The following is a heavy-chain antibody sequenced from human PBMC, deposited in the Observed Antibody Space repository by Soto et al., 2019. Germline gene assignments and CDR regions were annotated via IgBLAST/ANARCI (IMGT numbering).Heavy chain of an antibody. Sequence: EVQLVESGGGLVQPGGSLRVSCAASGFSFTSFWMSWVRQAPGKGLEWVANIKEDGSAKYYLDSVKGRFTISRDNAKNSLYLNLSTVSTADTAVYYCARDDFYHFNHWGQGTLATVSS. CDR1: GFSFTSFW. J-gene: IGHJ1*01. V-gene: IGHV3-7*03. CDR2: IKEDGSAK. D-gene: IGHD2-2*01. CDR3: ARDDFYHFNH.